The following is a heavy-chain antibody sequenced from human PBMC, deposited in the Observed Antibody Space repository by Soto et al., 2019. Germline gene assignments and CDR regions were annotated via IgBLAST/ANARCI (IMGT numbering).Heavy chain of an antibody. CDR2: ISPMFGAA. D-gene: IGHD3-10*01. V-gene: IGHV1-69*19. Sequence: QVQLVQSGAEMQKPGSSVKVSCQSSGGTFNTYAMNWVRQAPGQGPEWMGDISPMFGAANYAPKFQGRVTTTSDESTGTSYMQLGSLTSADTSLYFCAREVQVHTPAFVYWGQGTLVTVSS. CDR1: GGTFNTYA. J-gene: IGHJ4*02. CDR3: AREVQVHTPAFVY.